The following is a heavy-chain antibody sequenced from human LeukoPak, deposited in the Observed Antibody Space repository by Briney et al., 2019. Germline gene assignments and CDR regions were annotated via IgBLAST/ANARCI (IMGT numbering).Heavy chain of an antibody. Sequence: QPGGSLRLSCAASGFTVSSNYMSWVRQAPGKGLEWVSVIYSGGSTYYADSVKGRFTISRDNSKNPLYLQLSSLRAEDTAVYYCAREQQLGWFDPWGQGTLVTVSS. V-gene: IGHV3-66*01. D-gene: IGHD6-13*01. CDR1: GFTVSSNY. CDR3: AREQQLGWFDP. CDR2: IYSGGST. J-gene: IGHJ5*02.